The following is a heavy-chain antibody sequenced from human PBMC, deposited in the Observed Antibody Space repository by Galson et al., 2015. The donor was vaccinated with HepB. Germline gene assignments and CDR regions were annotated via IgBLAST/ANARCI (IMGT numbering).Heavy chain of an antibody. D-gene: IGHD3-10*01. CDR1: GFTFSGSA. Sequence: SLRLSCAASGFTFSGSAMHWVRQASGKGLEWVGRIRSKANSYATAYAASVKGRVTISRDDSKNTAYLQMNSLKTEDTAVYYCTRHSLAGRNDYWGQGTLVTVSS. CDR2: IRSKANSYAT. V-gene: IGHV3-73*01. CDR3: TRHSLAGRNDY. J-gene: IGHJ4*02.